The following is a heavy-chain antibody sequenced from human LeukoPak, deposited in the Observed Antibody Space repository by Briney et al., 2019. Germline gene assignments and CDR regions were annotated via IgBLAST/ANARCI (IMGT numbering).Heavy chain of an antibody. Sequence: SEILSLTCTVSGGSISSGSYYWSWIRQPAGKGLEWIGRIYTSGSTNYNPSLKSRVTISVDTSKNQFSLKLSSVTAADTAVYYCARAPLDYGDYVYYFDYWGQGTLVTVSS. CDR1: GGSISSGSYY. J-gene: IGHJ4*02. CDR3: ARAPLDYGDYVYYFDY. D-gene: IGHD4-17*01. CDR2: IYTSGST. V-gene: IGHV4-61*02.